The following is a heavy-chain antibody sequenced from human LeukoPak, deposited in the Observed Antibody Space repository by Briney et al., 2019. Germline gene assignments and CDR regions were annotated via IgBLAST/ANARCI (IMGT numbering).Heavy chain of an antibody. J-gene: IGHJ4*02. D-gene: IGHD3-3*01. CDR1: GFTFSDYW. V-gene: IGHV3-7*01. CDR3: ARNDFWSGYYPFDY. CDR2: IKQDGSEK. Sequence: GGSLRLSCAASGFTFSDYWIDWVRQAPGKGLGWVANIKQDGSEKYYVDSVKGRFTISRDNAKKSLYLQMNSLRAEDAAVYYCARNDFWSGYYPFDYWGQGTLVTVSS.